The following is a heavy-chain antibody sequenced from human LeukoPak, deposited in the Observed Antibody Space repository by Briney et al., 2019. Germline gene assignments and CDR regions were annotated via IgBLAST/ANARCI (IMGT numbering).Heavy chain of an antibody. V-gene: IGHV3-30*18. J-gene: IGHJ6*02. D-gene: IGHD6-13*01. CDR1: GFTFSSYG. CDR3: AKDRLRRSVAAAGYYYYYGMDV. Sequence: GGSLRLSCAASGFTFSSYGMHWVRQAPGKGLEWVAVISYDGSNKYYADSVKGRSTISRDNSKNTLYLQMNSLRAEDTAVYYCAKDRLRRSVAAAGYYYYYGMDVWGQGTTVTVSS. CDR2: ISYDGSNK.